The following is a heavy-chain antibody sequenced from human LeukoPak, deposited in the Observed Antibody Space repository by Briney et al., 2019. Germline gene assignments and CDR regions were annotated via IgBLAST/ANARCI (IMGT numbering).Heavy chain of an antibody. CDR2: IYPVDSDI. V-gene: IGHV5-51*01. J-gene: IGHJ6*02. D-gene: IGHD4-17*01. CDR1: GFSFTFTKNW. Sequence: GESLKISCKASGFSFTFTKNWIGGVRQVRGKGLEWMGIIYPVDSDIRYNPSFQGQVTISVDKSISTTYLQWSSLKASDTAIYYCARHLATVTASRQYYYYGMDVWGQGTTVTVSS. CDR3: ARHLATVTASRQYYYYGMDV.